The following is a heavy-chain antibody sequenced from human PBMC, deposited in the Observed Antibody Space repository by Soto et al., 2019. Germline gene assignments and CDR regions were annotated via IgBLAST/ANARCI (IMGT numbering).Heavy chain of an antibody. Sequence: SETLSLTCTVSGGSISSYFWSWVRQSPGKGLEWIGYIYYLGSTDYNPSLKSRVTISVDTSKRQFSLKLSSVTAADTAIYYCARDGYDGSGSPYPAYWGPGIQVTVSS. CDR2: IYYLGST. CDR3: ARDGYDGSGSPYPAY. D-gene: IGHD3-10*01. J-gene: IGHJ4*02. V-gene: IGHV4-59*01. CDR1: GGSISSYF.